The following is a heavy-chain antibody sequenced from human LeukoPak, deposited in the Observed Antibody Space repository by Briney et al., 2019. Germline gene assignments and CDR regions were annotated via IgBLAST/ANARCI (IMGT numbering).Heavy chain of an antibody. CDR3: ARVGYCSGGSCYGLYDC. CDR1: AGTFSSYA. J-gene: IGHJ4*02. Sequence: SVKVSCKACAGTFSSYAISWVRQAPGQGLEWMGGIIPIFGTANYAQKFQRRVTITTDESTSTAYMELSSLGSDYTAVYYCARVGYCSGGSCYGLYDCWGQGTLVTVSS. CDR2: IIPIFGTA. D-gene: IGHD2-15*01. V-gene: IGHV1-69*05.